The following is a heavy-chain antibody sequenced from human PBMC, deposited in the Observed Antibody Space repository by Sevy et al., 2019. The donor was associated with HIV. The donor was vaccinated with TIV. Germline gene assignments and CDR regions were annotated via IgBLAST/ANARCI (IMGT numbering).Heavy chain of an antibody. V-gene: IGHV3-30*18. Sequence: GGSLRLSCGASGFNIGPYTMHWVRQAPGKGLEWVTSISKDGNKKDYADSVKGRFIISRDNPKNTMYLQMNSLRPQDTAVYYCAKEGYYYDSRGHDWFDPWGQGTQVTVSS. CDR1: GFNIGPYT. CDR2: ISKDGNKK. D-gene: IGHD3-22*01. J-gene: IGHJ5*02. CDR3: AKEGYYYDSRGHDWFDP.